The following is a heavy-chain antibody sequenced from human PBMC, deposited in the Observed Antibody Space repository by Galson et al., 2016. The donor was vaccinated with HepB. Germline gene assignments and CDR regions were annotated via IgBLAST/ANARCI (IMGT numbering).Heavy chain of an antibody. CDR2: IYHSGST. Sequence: TLSLTCTVSGGPISTTGYYWSWIRQHPGKGLEWIGYIYHSGSTFYNPSLKSRLTMSVDTSKNQFALKLSRVTAADTAVYYCAKRTTVGAFDIWGQGTMVSVSS. J-gene: IGHJ3*02. CDR1: GGPISTTGYY. CDR3: AKRTTVGAFDI. V-gene: IGHV4-31*03. D-gene: IGHD1-1*01.